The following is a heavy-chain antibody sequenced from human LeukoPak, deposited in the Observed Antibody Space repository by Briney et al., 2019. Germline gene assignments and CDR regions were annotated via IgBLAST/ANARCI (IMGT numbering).Heavy chain of an antibody. J-gene: IGHJ4*02. D-gene: IGHD3-16*01. V-gene: IGHV3-48*01. Sequence: GGSLRLSCAASGFTFSRYTMNWVRQASGKELEWISNIRSESSSTTYADSVKGRFTISRDNAKNSLYLQINSLRAEDTAVYYCVRDLNWAFDYWGQGTLVTVSS. CDR2: IRSESSST. CDR3: VRDLNWAFDY. CDR1: GFTFSRYT.